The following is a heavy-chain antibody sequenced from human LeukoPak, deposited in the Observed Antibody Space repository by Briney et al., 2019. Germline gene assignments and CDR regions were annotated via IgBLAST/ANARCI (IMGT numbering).Heavy chain of an antibody. D-gene: IGHD3-3*01. CDR2: TYYRSKWYN. CDR1: GDSVSSNSAA. CDR3: AREWSVLAVGYYFDY. Sequence: SQTLSPTCAISGDSVSSNSAAWNWIRQSPSRGLEWLGRTYYRSKWYNDYAVSVKSRITVSPDTSKNQFSLQLNTVTPEDTAVYYCAREWSVLAVGYYFDYWGQGTLATVSS. V-gene: IGHV6-1*01. J-gene: IGHJ4*02.